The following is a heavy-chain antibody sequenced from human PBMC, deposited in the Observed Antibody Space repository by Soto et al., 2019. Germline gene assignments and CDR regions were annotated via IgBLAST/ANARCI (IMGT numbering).Heavy chain of an antibody. Sequence: QVHLVESGGGVVQPGTSLRLSCRASGFKFSDYGMDWVRQAPGKGLEWVSRVLYDGSKKYYADSVKGRFTISRDNPRNTLYLQMDSQRAEDTGVYYCVKDLALMGDYWGQGTPVTVSS. V-gene: IGHV3-30*18. CDR3: VKDLALMGDY. D-gene: IGHD3-16*01. CDR2: VLYDGSKK. CDR1: GFKFSDYG. J-gene: IGHJ4*02.